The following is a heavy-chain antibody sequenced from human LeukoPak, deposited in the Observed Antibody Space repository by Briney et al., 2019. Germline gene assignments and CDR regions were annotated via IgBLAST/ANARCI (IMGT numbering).Heavy chain of an antibody. J-gene: IGHJ5*02. V-gene: IGHV3-7*01. CDR3: ARDKRGATAFWFDP. CDR1: GFTFSSYW. D-gene: IGHD1-26*01. Sequence: GGSLRLSSAASGFTFSSYWMSWVRQAPGKGLEWVANIKQDGSEKYYVDSVKGRSTISRDNAKNSLYLQMNSLRAEDTAVYYCARDKRGATAFWFDPWGQGTLVTVSS. CDR2: IKQDGSEK.